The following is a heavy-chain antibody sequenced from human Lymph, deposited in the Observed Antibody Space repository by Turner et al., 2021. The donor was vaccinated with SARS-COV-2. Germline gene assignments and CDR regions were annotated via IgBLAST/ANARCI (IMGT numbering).Heavy chain of an antibody. CDR3: GRGPLNSYDDY. V-gene: IGHV1-69*10. CDR2: FIPNRGRA. J-gene: IGHJ4*02. CDR1: GGTFSSYG. Sequence: QVQLVRSGHVVKTPGSSVQVSCKASGGTFSSYGTGWGRQAPGQGPEWMGVFIPNRGRANYAQKFESRGTITANKTTKKTYKEQSSMRSEDTAVYYCGRGPLNSYDDYWGQGTLVTVSS. D-gene: IGHD5-18*01.